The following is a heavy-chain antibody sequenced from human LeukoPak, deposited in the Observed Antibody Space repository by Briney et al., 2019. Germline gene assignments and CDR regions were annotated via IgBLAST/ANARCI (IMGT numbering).Heavy chain of an antibody. Sequence: PGGSLRLSCAASGFTFSSYSMNWVRKAPGKGMEWVSSISSSSSYIYYADSVKGRFTISRDNAKNSLYLQMNSLRAEDTAVYYCASVDTAMALDYWGQGTLVTVSS. J-gene: IGHJ4*02. CDR1: GFTFSSYS. CDR2: ISSSSSYI. D-gene: IGHD5-18*01. V-gene: IGHV3-21*01. CDR3: ASVDTAMALDY.